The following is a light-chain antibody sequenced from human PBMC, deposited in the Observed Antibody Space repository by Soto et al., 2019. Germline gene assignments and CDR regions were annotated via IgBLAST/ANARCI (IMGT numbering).Light chain of an antibody. CDR3: QSFDSSLSGWV. Sequence: QSVLTQPPSVSGAPGQRVTISCTGSSSNIGAGYDVHWYQRLPGTAPKLLIYGNSNRPSGVPDRFSGSKSGTSASLAITGLQAEDEADYYCQSFDSSLSGWVFGGGTKLNVL. CDR1: SSNIGAGYD. V-gene: IGLV1-40*01. J-gene: IGLJ3*02. CDR2: GNS.